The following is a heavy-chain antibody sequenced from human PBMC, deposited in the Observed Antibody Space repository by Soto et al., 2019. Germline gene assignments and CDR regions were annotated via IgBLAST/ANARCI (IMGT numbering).Heavy chain of an antibody. CDR3: AAGSYSGSYLNAFDI. CDR2: IVVGSGNT. V-gene: IGHV1-58*01. J-gene: IGHJ3*02. CDR1: GFTFTSSA. D-gene: IGHD1-26*01. Sequence: SVKVSCKASGFTFTSSAVQWVRQARGQRLEWIGWIVVGSGNTNYAQKFQERVTITRDMSTSTAYMELSSLRSEDTAVYYCAAGSYSGSYLNAFDIWGQGTMVTVSS.